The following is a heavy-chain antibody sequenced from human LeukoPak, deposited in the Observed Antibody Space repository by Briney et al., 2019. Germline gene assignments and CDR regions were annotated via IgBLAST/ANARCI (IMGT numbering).Heavy chain of an antibody. D-gene: IGHD3-10*01. V-gene: IGHV1-18*01. CDR3: ARAGWLYGSGTYCDS. CDR2: ISAHNGKT. Sequence: RASVKVSCKAFGYTFNTYGINWVRQAPGQGLEWMGWISAHNGKTNYAETLQDRVTMTTDTSTNTAYLELRSLRFDDTALYFCARAGWLYGSGTYCDSWGRGTLVTVSS. CDR1: GYTFNTYG. J-gene: IGHJ5*01.